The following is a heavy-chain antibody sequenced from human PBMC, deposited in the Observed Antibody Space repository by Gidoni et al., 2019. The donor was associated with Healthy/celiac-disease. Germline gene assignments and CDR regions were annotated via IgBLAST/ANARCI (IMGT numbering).Heavy chain of an antibody. J-gene: IGHJ6*02. D-gene: IGHD3-3*01. Sequence: QVQLVESGGGVVQPGRSLRLSCAASGFTFSSYGMHWVRQAPGKGLGWVAVISYDGSNKYYADSVKGRFTISRDNSKNTLYLQMNSLRAEDTAVYYCAKWTTIFGVDDYYGMDVWGQGTTVTVSS. CDR3: AKWTTIFGVDDYYGMDV. CDR1: GFTFSSYG. CDR2: ISYDGSNK. V-gene: IGHV3-30*18.